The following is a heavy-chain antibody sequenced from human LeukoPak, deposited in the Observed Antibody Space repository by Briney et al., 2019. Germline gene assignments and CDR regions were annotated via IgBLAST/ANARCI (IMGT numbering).Heavy chain of an antibody. Sequence: SETLSLTCTVSGGSISSYYWSWIRLPPGKGLEWIGYLSKSGNTNYSPSLKSRVTIFGDTSKNQFSLKLSSVTAADTAVYYCARGVVVVVAATPPSDWFDPWGQGTLVTVSS. J-gene: IGHJ5*02. V-gene: IGHV4-59*12. CDR3: ARGVVVVVAATPPSDWFDP. CDR1: GGSISSYY. D-gene: IGHD2-15*01. CDR2: LSKSGNT.